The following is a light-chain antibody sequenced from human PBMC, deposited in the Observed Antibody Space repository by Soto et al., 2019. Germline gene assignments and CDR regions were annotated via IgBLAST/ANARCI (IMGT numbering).Light chain of an antibody. V-gene: IGLV1-44*01. CDR3: AAWDDILNGYV. CDR2: SNY. Sequence: SVLTQPPSASGTPGQRVTIACSGSSSNIESNTVTWYQQLPGTAPKLVIYSNYDRPSGVPDRFSGSTSGTSASLVIRGLQSEDEADYYCAAWDDILNGYVFGTGTKVTVL. CDR1: SSNIESNT. J-gene: IGLJ1*01.